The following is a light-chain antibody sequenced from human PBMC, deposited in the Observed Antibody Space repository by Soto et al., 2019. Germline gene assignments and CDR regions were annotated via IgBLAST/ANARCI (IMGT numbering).Light chain of an antibody. CDR1: QSVSSY. CDR2: DAS. J-gene: IGKJ5*01. Sequence: EIVLTQSPATLSLSPGERATLSCRASQSVSSYLAWYQHKPGQAPRLLIYDASNRATGIPARFSGSGSGTDFTLTISSLEPEDFAVYYCQQRSNWPINFGQGTRLEIK. CDR3: QQRSNWPIN. V-gene: IGKV3-11*01.